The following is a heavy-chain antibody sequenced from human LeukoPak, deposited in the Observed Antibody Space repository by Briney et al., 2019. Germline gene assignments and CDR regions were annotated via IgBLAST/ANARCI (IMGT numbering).Heavy chain of an antibody. V-gene: IGHV3-21*04. D-gene: IGHD3-3*01. CDR2: ISSSSSYI. J-gene: IGHJ6*02. CDR1: GFTFSSYS. Sequence: PGGSLRLSCAASGFTFSSYSMNWVRQAPGKGLEWVSSISSSSSYIYYADSVKGRFTISGDNAKNSLYLQMNSLRAEDTAVYYCAKDSLDFWSGYYNYYYYYGMDVWGQGTTVTVSS. CDR3: AKDSLDFWSGYYNYYYYYGMDV.